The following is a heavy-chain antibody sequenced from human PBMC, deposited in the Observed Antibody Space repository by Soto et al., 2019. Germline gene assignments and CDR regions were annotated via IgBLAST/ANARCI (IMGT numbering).Heavy chain of an antibody. V-gene: IGHV3-9*01. CDR3: EKEDHYYDSSGYGY. Sequence: PVGSLRLSCAAAGFTFDDYAMHRVLQAPGKVLDWCSGIIWNSGIIGYADSVNGRLTIYIDNAKNTPYLQMNILRAEGTAVYYCEKEDHYYDSSGYGYWGKGAMVTVSS. J-gene: IGHJ4*02. D-gene: IGHD3-22*01. CDR1: GFTFDDYA. CDR2: IIWNSGII.